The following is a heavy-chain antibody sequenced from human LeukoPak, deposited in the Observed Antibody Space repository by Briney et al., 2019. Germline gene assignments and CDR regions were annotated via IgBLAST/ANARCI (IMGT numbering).Heavy chain of an antibody. CDR2: IYYSGRT. CDR1: GGSISSSSYY. J-gene: IGHJ4*02. V-gene: IGHV4-39*01. D-gene: IGHD2-2*01. CDR3: ARLVGSCSTTSCSFDY. Sequence: SETLSLTCSVSGGSISSSSYYWGWIRQPPGKRLEWIGSIYYSGRTYYNPSLKSRVTISVDTSKNQFSLDLTSVTATDTAVYYCARLVGSCSTTSCSFDYWGQGTLVTVSS.